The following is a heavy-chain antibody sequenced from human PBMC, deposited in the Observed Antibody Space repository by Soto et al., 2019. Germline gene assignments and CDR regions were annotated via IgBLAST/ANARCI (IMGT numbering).Heavy chain of an antibody. J-gene: IGHJ4*02. CDR1: GFPFTIYS. V-gene: IGHV3-48*01. CDR3: ARVTDYGDYVDY. D-gene: IGHD3-16*01. Sequence: GGSLRLSCAASGFPFTIYSMNWVRQAPGKGLEWVSYISSGGSSIYYADSVKGRFSISRDNAKNSLSLQMNSLRAEDTAVYYCARVTDYGDYVDYWGQGTLVTVSS. CDR2: ISSGGSSI.